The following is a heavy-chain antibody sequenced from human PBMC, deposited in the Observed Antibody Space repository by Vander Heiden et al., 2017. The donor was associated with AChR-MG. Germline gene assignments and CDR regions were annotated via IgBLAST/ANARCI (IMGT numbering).Heavy chain of an antibody. CDR3: ARGRGSSSSNWFDS. V-gene: IGHV1-2*06. J-gene: IGHJ5*01. CDR2: INPNSGGT. Sequence: QVQLVQSGAEVKKPGASVKVPCKTSGYTFTGHYIHWVRQAPGQGLECMGRINPNSGGTNYAQTFQGRVTMTGDTSISTAYMELSGLTSDDTAVYYCARGRGSSSSNWFDSWGQGTLVTVSS. D-gene: IGHD6-6*01. CDR1: GYTFTGHY.